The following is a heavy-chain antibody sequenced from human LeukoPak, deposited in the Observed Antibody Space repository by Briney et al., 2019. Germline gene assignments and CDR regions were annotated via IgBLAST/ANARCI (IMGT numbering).Heavy chain of an antibody. Sequence: PGGSLRLSCAASGFTFSSYAMSWVRQAPGKGLEWVSAISGSGGSTYYADSVKGRFTISRDNAKNSLYLQMNSLRAEDTAVYYCARESGYSSSWYDYWGQGTLVTVSS. CDR2: ISGSGGST. CDR3: ARESGYSSSWYDY. J-gene: IGHJ4*02. V-gene: IGHV3-23*01. D-gene: IGHD6-13*01. CDR1: GFTFSSYA.